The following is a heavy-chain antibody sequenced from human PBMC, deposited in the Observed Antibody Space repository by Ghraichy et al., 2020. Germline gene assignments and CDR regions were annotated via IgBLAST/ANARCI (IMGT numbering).Heavy chain of an antibody. D-gene: IGHD6-19*01. CDR1: GFTFSSYA. CDR3: AKDSQQWLDNFDY. Sequence: GGSLRLSCAASGFTFSSYAMSLVRQAPGKGLEWVSAISGSGGSTYYADSVKVRFTISRDNSKNTLYLQMNSLRAEDTAVYYCAKDSQQWLDNFDYWGQGTLVTVSS. CDR2: ISGSGGST. J-gene: IGHJ4*02. V-gene: IGHV3-23*01.